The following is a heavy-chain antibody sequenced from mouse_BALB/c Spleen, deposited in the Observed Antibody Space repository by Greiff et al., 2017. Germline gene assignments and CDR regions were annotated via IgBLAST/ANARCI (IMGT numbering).Heavy chain of an antibody. CDR1: GYTFTDYA. CDR2: ISTYYGDA. J-gene: IGHJ3*01. CDR3: ARSDGPGTWFAY. Sequence: LQESGAELVRPGVSVKISCKGSGYTFTDYAMHWVKQSHAKSLEWIGVISTYYGDASYNQKFKGKATMTVDKSSSTAYMELARLTSEDSAIYYCARSDGPGTWFAYWGQGTLVTVSA. D-gene: IGHD2-3*01. V-gene: IGHV1S137*01.